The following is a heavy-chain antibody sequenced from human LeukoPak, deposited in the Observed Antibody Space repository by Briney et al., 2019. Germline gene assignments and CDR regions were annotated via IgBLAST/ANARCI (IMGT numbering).Heavy chain of an antibody. D-gene: IGHD1-26*01. CDR3: ARDGPTSTAPFDY. CDR1: GGSITSHF. CDR2: FCHAGNS. V-gene: IGHV4-59*11. J-gene: IGHJ4*02. Sequence: PSETLSLTCTVSGGSITSHFWSWIRQPPGEGLEWIGNFCHAGNSNLNPSLKSRVSMSIDTSKNQFSLKLRSMTAADTAVYYCARDGPTSTAPFDYWGQGTLVTVSS.